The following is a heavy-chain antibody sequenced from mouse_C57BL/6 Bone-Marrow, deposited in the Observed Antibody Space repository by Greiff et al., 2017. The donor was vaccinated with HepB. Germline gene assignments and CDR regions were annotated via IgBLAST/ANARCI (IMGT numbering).Heavy chain of an antibody. CDR2: ISSGSSTI. CDR3: ARTRGYYFDY. V-gene: IGHV5-17*01. Sequence: EVNLVESGGGLVKPGGSLKLSCAASGFTFSDYGMHWVRQAPEKGLEWVAYISSGSSTIYYADTVKGRFTISRDNAKNTLFLQMTSLRSEDTAMYYCARTRGYYFDYWGQGTTLTVSS. J-gene: IGHJ2*01. CDR1: GFTFSDYG.